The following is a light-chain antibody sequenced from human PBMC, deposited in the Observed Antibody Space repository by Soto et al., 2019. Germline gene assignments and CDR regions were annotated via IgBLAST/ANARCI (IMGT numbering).Light chain of an antibody. V-gene: IGKV2-28*01. CDR3: AQGLATPFT. CDR2: LGS. Sequence: EIVLTQPPLSLPVTPGEPASISCRSSRNLLHSNGYYYLDWYLQKPGQSPQLLIYLGSNRASGVPDRFSGSGSGTDFTLTISRVEAEDVGVYFCAQGLATPFTFGGGTKVDIK. J-gene: IGKJ4*01. CDR1: RNLLHSNGYYY.